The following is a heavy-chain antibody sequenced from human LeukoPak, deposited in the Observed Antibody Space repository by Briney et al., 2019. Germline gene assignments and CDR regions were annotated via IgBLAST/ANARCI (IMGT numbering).Heavy chain of an antibody. V-gene: IGHV1-2*02. CDR1: GYTFTGYY. CDR2: INPNSGGT. J-gene: IGHJ3*02. CDR3: ARPRTPIVVVPYDAFDI. Sequence: ASVKVSCKASGYTFTGYYMHWVRQAPGQGLEWMGWINPNSGGTNYAQKFQGRVTMTRDTSISTAYMELSRLRSDDTAVYYCARPRTPIVVVPYDAFDIWGQGTIVTVSS. D-gene: IGHD3-22*01.